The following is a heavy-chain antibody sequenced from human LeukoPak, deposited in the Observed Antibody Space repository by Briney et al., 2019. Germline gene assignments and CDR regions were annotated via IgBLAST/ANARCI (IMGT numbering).Heavy chain of an antibody. CDR3: AREYLAYDILTGYRTGYFDY. J-gene: IGHJ4*02. CDR1: GFTFSSYA. Sequence: GGSLRLSCAASGFTFSSYAMHWVRQAPGKGLEWVAVISYDGNNKFYADSVKGRFTISRDNSKNTLYLQMNSLRAEDTAVYYCAREYLAYDILTGYRTGYFDYWGQGTLVTVSS. D-gene: IGHD3-9*01. V-gene: IGHV3-30*04. CDR2: ISYDGNNK.